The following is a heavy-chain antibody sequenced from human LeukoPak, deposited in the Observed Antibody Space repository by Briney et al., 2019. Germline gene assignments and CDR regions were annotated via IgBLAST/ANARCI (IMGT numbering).Heavy chain of an antibody. Sequence: GGSLRLSCAASGFTFSSYSMNWVRQGPGKGLEWVSSISISSSYIYYADPVKGRLTISRYNAKNSLYLQMSGLRAEDTAVYYCARDGPWLVGFDYWGQGTLVTVPS. D-gene: IGHD6-19*01. V-gene: IGHV3-21*01. CDR1: GFTFSSYS. CDR3: ARDGPWLVGFDY. J-gene: IGHJ4*02. CDR2: ISISSSYI.